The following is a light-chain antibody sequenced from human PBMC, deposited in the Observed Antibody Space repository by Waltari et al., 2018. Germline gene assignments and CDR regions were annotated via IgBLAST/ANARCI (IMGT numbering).Light chain of an antibody. CDR2: EVT. CDR3: SSYTVTSTLL. V-gene: IGLV2-14*01. CDR1: ISDAGAYNY. J-gene: IGLJ2*01. Sequence: QSALPQPASVSGSPGQSITISCTGTISDAGAYNYVSWYQQHPGKAPNLMLYEVTNRPSGVSNRFSGSKSGSTASLTISGLQAEDEANYSCSSYTVTSTLLFGGGTKLTVL.